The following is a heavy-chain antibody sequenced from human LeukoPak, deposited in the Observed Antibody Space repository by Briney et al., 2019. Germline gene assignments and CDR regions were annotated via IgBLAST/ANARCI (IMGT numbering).Heavy chain of an antibody. CDR3: ARGSRELYYFDY. J-gene: IGHJ4*02. CDR2: IYYSGST. Sequence: SETLSLTCTVSGGSISSYYWSWIRQPPGKGLEWIGYIYYSGSTKYNPSLKSRVTISVDASKTQFSLKLNSVTAADTAVYYCARGSRELYYFDYWGQGTLVTVSS. CDR1: GGSISSYY. V-gene: IGHV4-59*01. D-gene: IGHD1-7*01.